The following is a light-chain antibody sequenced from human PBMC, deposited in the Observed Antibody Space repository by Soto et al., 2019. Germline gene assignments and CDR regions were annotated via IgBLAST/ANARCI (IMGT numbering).Light chain of an antibody. CDR3: QHYNSYSEA. J-gene: IGKJ1*01. V-gene: IGKV1-9*01. CDR1: QGISTY. Sequence: DIQLTQSPSFLSASVGDRVTMTCRASQGISTYLAWYQQKPGKAPKLLIYAASTLQSGVPSRFSGSGSGTEFTLTISSLQPDDFATYYCQHYNSYSEAFGQGTKVDIK. CDR2: AAS.